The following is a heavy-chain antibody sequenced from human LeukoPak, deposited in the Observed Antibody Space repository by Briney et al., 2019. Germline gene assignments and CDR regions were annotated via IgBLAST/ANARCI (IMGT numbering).Heavy chain of an antibody. V-gene: IGHV3-23*01. CDR3: ATKPYYDFWSGPDY. Sequence: PGGSLRLSCAASGFTFSSYAMSWVRQAPGKGLEWVSAISGSGGSTYYADSVKGRFTISRDNSKNTLYLQMNSLRAEDTAVYYCATKPYYDFWSGPDYWGQGTLVTVSS. D-gene: IGHD3-3*01. CDR1: GFTFSSYA. J-gene: IGHJ4*02. CDR2: ISGSGGST.